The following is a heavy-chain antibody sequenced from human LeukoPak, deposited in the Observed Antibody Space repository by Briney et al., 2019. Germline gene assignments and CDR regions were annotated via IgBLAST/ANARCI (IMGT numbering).Heavy chain of an antibody. CDR1: GFTFSSYV. CDR3: AKFSSYYDSSGYYFHHYMDV. J-gene: IGHJ6*03. D-gene: IGHD3-22*01. CDR2: ISYDGSNE. V-gene: IGHV3-30*04. Sequence: GGSLRLSCAASGFTFSSYVMHWVRQAPGKGLEWVAIISYDGSNEYYADSVKGRFTISRDNSKNTLYLQMNSLRAEDTAVYYCAKFSSYYDSSGYYFHHYMDVWGKGTTVTISS.